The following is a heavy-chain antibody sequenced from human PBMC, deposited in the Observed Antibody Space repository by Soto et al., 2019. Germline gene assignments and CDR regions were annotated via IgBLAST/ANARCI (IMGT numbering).Heavy chain of an antibody. J-gene: IGHJ3*02. V-gene: IGHV3-21*06. CDR1: GFTFSSYS. D-gene: IGHD2-2*02. CDR3: VRGGRGYTRDDVFDI. CDR2: ISSSSSPI. Sequence: EVQLVESGGGLVKPGGSLRLSCVDSGFTFSSYSMNLVRQAPGKGLEWVSSISSSSSPIFYADSLKGRFTIFRDNAKSALYMQMNSLRAEDTAVYYCVRGGRGYTRDDVFDIWGQGTMVTVSS.